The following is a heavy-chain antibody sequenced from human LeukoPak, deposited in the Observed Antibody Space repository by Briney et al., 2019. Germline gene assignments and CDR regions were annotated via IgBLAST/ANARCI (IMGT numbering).Heavy chain of an antibody. CDR3: ARAYSSSWYGF. D-gene: IGHD6-13*01. CDR2: ISSSGSGGST. J-gene: IGHJ5*01. Sequence: GGSLRLSCAASGFTFSSYAMSWVRQAPGKGLEWVSGISSSGSGGSTYYADSVKGRFTIPRDNSKNTLYLQINSVRAEDTAVYYCARAYSSSWYGFWGQGTLVTVSS. CDR1: GFTFSSYA. V-gene: IGHV3-23*01.